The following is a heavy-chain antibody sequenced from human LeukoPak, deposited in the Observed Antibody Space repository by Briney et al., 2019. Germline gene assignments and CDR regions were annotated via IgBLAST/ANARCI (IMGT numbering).Heavy chain of an antibody. Sequence: PSETLSLTCTVSGDSISNFYWSWIRQPAEKGQEWVWRVYSSGSTNYNPSLKSRVSMSVDTSKNQYSLRLISVTAADTAVYYCARAGFGSGWHYFDYWGRGILVSVSS. D-gene: IGHD6-19*01. CDR3: ARAGFGSGWHYFDY. V-gene: IGHV4-4*07. CDR2: VYSSGST. CDR1: GDSISNFY. J-gene: IGHJ4*01.